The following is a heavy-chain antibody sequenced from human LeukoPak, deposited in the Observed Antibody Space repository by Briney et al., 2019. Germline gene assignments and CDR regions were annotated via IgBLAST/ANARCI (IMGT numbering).Heavy chain of an antibody. Sequence: KTSETLSLTCTVSGGSISSYYWSWIRQPPGKGLEWIGYIYYSGSTYYNPSLKSRVTISVDTSKNQFSLKLSSVTAADTAVYYCARWGGIDYYYYMDVWGKGTTVTVSS. CDR2: IYYSGST. V-gene: IGHV4-59*12. J-gene: IGHJ6*03. D-gene: IGHD1-14*01. CDR1: GGSISSYY. CDR3: ARWGGIDYYYYMDV.